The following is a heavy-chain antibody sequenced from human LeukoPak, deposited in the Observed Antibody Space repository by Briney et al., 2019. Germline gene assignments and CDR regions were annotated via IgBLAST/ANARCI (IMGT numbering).Heavy chain of an antibody. CDR3: ARGESTYVLPIRFDY. V-gene: IGHV3-48*03. D-gene: IGHD2-8*01. Sequence: GGSLRLSCVASGFSFSTYEMNWIRQAPGKGLEWVSYISSYDKTTYAESVKGRFTTSRDNVKKTVYLQMNSLRAENTGVYYCARGESTYVLPIRFDYWGQGTLVTVSS. J-gene: IGHJ4*02. CDR1: GFSFSTYE. CDR2: ISSYDKTT.